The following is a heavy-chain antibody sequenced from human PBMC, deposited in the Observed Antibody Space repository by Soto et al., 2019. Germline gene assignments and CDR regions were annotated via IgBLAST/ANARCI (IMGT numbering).Heavy chain of an antibody. CDR2: IYYSGST. CDR3: ARALEVTTHSLNFDY. Sequence: PSETLSLTCTVSGGSISGYYWSWIRQPPGKGLEWIGYIYYSGSTNYNPSLKSRVTISVDTSKNQFSLKLSSVTAADTAVYYCARALEVTTHSLNFDYWGQGTLVTVSS. CDR1: GGSISGYY. D-gene: IGHD4-17*01. V-gene: IGHV4-59*01. J-gene: IGHJ4*02.